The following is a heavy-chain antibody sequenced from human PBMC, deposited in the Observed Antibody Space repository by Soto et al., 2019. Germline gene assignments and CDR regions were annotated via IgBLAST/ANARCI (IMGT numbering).Heavy chain of an antibody. CDR3: ARRHSSSSAFDP. J-gene: IGHJ5*02. CDR2: IDPSDSYT. Sequence: EVQLVQSGAEVKKPGESLRISCKGSGYSFTSYWISGVRQMPGKGLEWMGRIDPSDSYTNYSPSFQGHVTISADKSISTAYLQWSSLKASDTAMYYCARRHSSSSAFDPWGQGTLVTVSS. V-gene: IGHV5-10-1*01. D-gene: IGHD6-13*01. CDR1: GYSFTSYW.